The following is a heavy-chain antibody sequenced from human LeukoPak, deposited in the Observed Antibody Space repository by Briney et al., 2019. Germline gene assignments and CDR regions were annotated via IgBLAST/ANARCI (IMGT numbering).Heavy chain of an antibody. Sequence: SETLSLTCAVSGYSISSGYYWGWIRQPPGKGLEWIGSIYHSGSTYYNLSLKSRVTISVDTSKNQFSLKLSSVTAADTAVYYCARRNYGGGFDYWGQGTLVTVSS. CDR1: GYSISSGYY. D-gene: IGHD1-7*01. J-gene: IGHJ4*02. CDR2: IYHSGST. V-gene: IGHV4-38-2*01. CDR3: ARRNYGGGFDY.